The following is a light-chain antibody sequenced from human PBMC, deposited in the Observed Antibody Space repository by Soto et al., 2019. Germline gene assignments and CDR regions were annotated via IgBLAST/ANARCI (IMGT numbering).Light chain of an antibody. CDR2: SNS. V-gene: IGLV1-44*01. CDR1: SSNIGGNT. J-gene: IGLJ1*01. CDR3: GSWDSSLSAYV. Sequence: QSVLTQPPSASGTPGQRVTFSCSGSSSNIGGNTVSWFQHLPRTAPKLLIFSNSQRPSGVPDRFSGAKSGTSASLAISGLQSEDEANYYCGSWDSSLSAYVFGTGTKLTVL.